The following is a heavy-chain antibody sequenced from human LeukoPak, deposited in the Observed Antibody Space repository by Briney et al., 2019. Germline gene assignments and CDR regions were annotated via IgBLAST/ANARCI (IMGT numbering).Heavy chain of an antibody. V-gene: IGHV1-2*06. CDR1: GYTFTGYY. D-gene: IGHD4-23*01. CDR2: INPNSGGT. CDR3: ARDWGSDYGGNRPFDY. Sequence: GASVKVSCKASGYTFTGYYMPWVRQAPGQGLEWMGRINPNSGGTNYAQKFQGRVTMTRDTSISTAYMELSRLRSDDTAVYYCARDWGSDYGGNRPFDYWGQGTLVAVSS. J-gene: IGHJ4*02.